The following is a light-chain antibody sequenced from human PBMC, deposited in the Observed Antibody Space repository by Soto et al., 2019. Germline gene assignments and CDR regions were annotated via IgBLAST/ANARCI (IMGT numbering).Light chain of an antibody. CDR2: RTS. Sequence: IVMTQSPATLSVSPGERVTLSCRASQSLSSNLAWYQQKPGQAPRLLMFRTSSRATGFPARFSGSGSGTDFTLTISRLETEDSAVYYCQQYGSSPPLSFGGGTKVDIK. J-gene: IGKJ4*01. CDR1: QSLSSN. V-gene: IGKV3-20*01. CDR3: QQYGSSPPLS.